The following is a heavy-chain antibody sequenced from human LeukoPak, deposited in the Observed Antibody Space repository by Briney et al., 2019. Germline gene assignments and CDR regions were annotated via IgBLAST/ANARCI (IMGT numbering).Heavy chain of an antibody. CDR3: ARESVDSHFDY. CDR1: GGSFSGYY. Sequence: SETLSLTCAVYGGSFSGYYWSWIHQPPGKGLEWIGEINHSGSTNYNPSLKSRVTISVDTSKNQFSLKLSSVTAADTAVYYCARESVDSHFDYWGQGTLVTVSS. J-gene: IGHJ4*02. V-gene: IGHV4-34*01. D-gene: IGHD5-12*01. CDR2: INHSGST.